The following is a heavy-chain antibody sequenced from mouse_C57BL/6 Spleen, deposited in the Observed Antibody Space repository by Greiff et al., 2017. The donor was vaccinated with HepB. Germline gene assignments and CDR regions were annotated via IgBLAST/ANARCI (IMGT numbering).Heavy chain of an antibody. CDR3: ARHGTSLNWYFDV. Sequence: EVKLMESGGGLVQPGGSLKLSCAASGFTFSDYGMAWVRQAPRKGPEWVAFISNLAYSIYYADTVTGRFTISRENAKNTLYLEMSSLRSEDTAMYYCARHGTSLNWYFDVWGTGTTVTVSS. CDR2: ISNLAYSI. D-gene: IGHD4-1*01. J-gene: IGHJ1*03. V-gene: IGHV5-15*01. CDR1: GFTFSDYG.